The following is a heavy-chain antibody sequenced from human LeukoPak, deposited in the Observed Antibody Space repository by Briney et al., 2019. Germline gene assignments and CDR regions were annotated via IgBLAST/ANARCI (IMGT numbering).Heavy chain of an antibody. CDR3: ATTRAVAGLWFDP. CDR2: ISAYNGNT. V-gene: IGHV1-18*01. D-gene: IGHD6-19*01. J-gene: IGHJ5*02. Sequence: ASVKVSCKASGYTFTSYGISWVRQAPGQGLEWMGWISAYNGNTNYAQKLQGRVTMTRDTSTSTVYMELSSLRSEDTAVYYCATTRAVAGLWFDPWGQGTLVTVSS. CDR1: GYTFTSYG.